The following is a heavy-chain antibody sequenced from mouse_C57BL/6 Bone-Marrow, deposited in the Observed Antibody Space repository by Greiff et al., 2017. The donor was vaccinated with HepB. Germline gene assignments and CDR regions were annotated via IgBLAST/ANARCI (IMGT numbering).Heavy chain of an antibody. Sequence: QVQLQQSGAELMKPGASVKLSCKATGYTFTGYWIEWVKQRPGHGLEWIGEILPGSGSTNYNEKFKGKATFTADTSSNTAYMQLSILTTEDSAIYYCARELFITTVVGYWYFDVWGTGTTVTVSS. CDR2: ILPGSGST. D-gene: IGHD1-1*01. CDR3: ARELFITTVVGYWYFDV. J-gene: IGHJ1*03. V-gene: IGHV1-9*01. CDR1: GYTFTGYW.